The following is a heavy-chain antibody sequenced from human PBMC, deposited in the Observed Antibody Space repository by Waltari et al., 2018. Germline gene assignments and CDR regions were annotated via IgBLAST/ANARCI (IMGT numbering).Heavy chain of an antibody. CDR1: GYSISSGHY. J-gene: IGHJ4*02. V-gene: IGHV4-38-2*01. Sequence: QVQLQESGPGLVKPSETLSLTCAVSGYSISSGHYWGWIRQPPGKGPEWIGSVWHSGSSYYNPSLKSQVTISLDRSKNQFSLGLTSVSAADTAVYYCVRARGRLGQQQLVDYWGQGTLVTVSS. D-gene: IGHD6-13*01. CDR3: VRARGRLGQQQLVDY. CDR2: VWHSGSS.